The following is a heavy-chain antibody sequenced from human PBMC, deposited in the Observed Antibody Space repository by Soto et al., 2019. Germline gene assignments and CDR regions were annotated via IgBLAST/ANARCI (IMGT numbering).Heavy chain of an antibody. D-gene: IGHD3-3*01. Sequence: QITLNESGPTQVKPRQTLTLTCTFSGFSLTTSGVGVGWIRQSPGKAPAWLALIYWDDDKRYSPSLKSRLTLTKDTSKHQVVLTMADLDPADTATYYCAHRVLRTVFGLVTTTAIYFDFWGQGTPVAVSS. CDR2: IYWDDDK. V-gene: IGHV2-5*02. J-gene: IGHJ4*02. CDR1: GFSLTTSGVG. CDR3: AHRVLRTVFGLVTTTAIYFDF.